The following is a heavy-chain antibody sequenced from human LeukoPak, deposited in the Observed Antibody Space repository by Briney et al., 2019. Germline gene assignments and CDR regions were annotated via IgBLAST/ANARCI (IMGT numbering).Heavy chain of an antibody. V-gene: IGHV4-61*09. CDR3: ARDGSSGWYPYFDY. J-gene: IGHJ4*02. Sequence: PSQTLSLTCTVSGGSISSGSYYWSWIRQPAGKGLEWIGHIYTSGSTNYNPSPKSRVTISVDTSKNQFSLKLTSVTAADTAVYYCARDGSSGWYPYFDYWGQGTLVTVSS. CDR2: IYTSGST. CDR1: GGSISSGSYY. D-gene: IGHD6-19*01.